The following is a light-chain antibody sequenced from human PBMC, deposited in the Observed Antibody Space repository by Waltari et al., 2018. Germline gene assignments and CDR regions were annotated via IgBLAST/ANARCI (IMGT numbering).Light chain of an antibody. V-gene: IGKV1-NL1*01. J-gene: IGKJ3*01. CDR2: ETS. CDR3: QQYSGSLPTT. Sequence: DIKMTQSPSSLSASVGDRVTITCRESQAIFDSLAWYQQKPGKAPKLLLYETSILASGVPSRFSGSVSGTDYTLAINNLQTEDVATYFCQQYSGSLPTTFGPGTRLALK. CDR1: QAIFDS.